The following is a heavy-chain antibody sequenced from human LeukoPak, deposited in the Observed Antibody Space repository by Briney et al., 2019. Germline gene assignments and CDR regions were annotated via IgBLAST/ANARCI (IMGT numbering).Heavy chain of an antibody. CDR2: IKQDGIEK. CDR3: ARALGVTPPYYFSYGLDV. V-gene: IGHV3-7*03. D-gene: IGHD2-21*02. J-gene: IGHJ6*04. CDR1: GFTFSSYW. Sequence: GGSLRLSCAASGFTFSSYWMTWVRQAPGKGLEWVANIKQDGIEKYYVDSVKGRFSISRDNAENSMHLQMNSLRAEDTAVYFCARALGVTPPYYFSYGLDVWGKGATVTVSS.